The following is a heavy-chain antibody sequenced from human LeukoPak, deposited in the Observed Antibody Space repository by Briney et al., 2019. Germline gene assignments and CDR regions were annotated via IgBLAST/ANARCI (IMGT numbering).Heavy chain of an antibody. D-gene: IGHD6-13*01. Sequence: GGSLRLSCAASGFTFDDYAMHWARQAPGKGLEWVSLISGDGGSTYYADSVKGRFTISRDNSKNSLYLQMNSLRTEDTALYYCAKESGYSSSWTPFDYWGQGTLVTVSS. J-gene: IGHJ4*02. CDR3: AKESGYSSSWTPFDY. V-gene: IGHV3-43*02. CDR2: ISGDGGST. CDR1: GFTFDDYA.